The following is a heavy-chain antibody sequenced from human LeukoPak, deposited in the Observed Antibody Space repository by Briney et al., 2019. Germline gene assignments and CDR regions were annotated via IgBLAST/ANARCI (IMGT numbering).Heavy chain of an antibody. D-gene: IGHD2-2*01. CDR1: GGSFSGYY. CDR2: INHSGST. CDR3: ARDHHCSSTSYPGHYFDY. J-gene: IGHJ4*02. Sequence: SETLSLTCAVYGGSFSGYYWSWIRQPPKKGLEWIGEINHSGSTNYNPSLKSRVTISVDTSKNQFSLKLSSVTAADTAVYYCARDHHCSSTSYPGHYFDYWGQGTLVTVSS. V-gene: IGHV4-34*01.